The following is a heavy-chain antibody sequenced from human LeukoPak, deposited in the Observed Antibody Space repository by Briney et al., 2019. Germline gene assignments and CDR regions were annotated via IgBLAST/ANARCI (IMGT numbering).Heavy chain of an antibody. CDR3: ARDLTVTSTCWFDR. J-gene: IGHJ5*02. CDR1: GFTFSSYT. CDR2: ITGRSTYI. D-gene: IGHD4-11*01. Sequence: PGGSLRLSCAVSGFTFSSYTMNWVRQAPGKRLEWVSSITGRSTYIYYADSVKGRFTISRDNAKNSLYLQMNSLRAEDTAVYYCARDLTVTSTCWFDRWGQGTLVTVSS. V-gene: IGHV3-21*01.